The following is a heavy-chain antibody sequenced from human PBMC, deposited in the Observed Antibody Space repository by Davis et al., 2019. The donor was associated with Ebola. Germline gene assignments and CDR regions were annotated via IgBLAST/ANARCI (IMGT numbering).Heavy chain of an antibody. Sequence: GESLNISCAASGFTFSSYSMNWVRQAPGKGLEWVSVINGRGDSTNYADSVKGRFTISRDNSKNTLSLQMNSLRADDTAIYYCAKGWVTTGTEFGSGGQGTLVTVSS. CDR3: AKGWVTTGTEFGS. V-gene: IGHV3-23*01. J-gene: IGHJ4*02. CDR1: GFTFSSYS. D-gene: IGHD4-17*01. CDR2: INGRGDST.